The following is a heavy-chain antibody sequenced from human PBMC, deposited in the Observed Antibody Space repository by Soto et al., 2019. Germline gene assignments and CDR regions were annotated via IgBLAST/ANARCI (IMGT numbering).Heavy chain of an antibody. CDR2: IYYLGTT. CDR1: SISTYY. J-gene: IGHJ4*02. Sequence: QVQLQESGPGLVKPSETLSLTCTVDSISTYYWNWIRQTPGKGLEWIGYIYYLGTTNYNRSLKSRVTISIDMDQDQFYLRLNYVTAADKAVYYCAIDPVGATPFDNWGQGALVTVSS. V-gene: IGHV4-59*01. D-gene: IGHD1-26*01. CDR3: AIDPVGATPFDN.